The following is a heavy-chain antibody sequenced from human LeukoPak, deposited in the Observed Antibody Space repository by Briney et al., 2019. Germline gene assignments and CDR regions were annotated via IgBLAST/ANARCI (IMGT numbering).Heavy chain of an antibody. V-gene: IGHV4-39*07. CDR2: IYYSGST. Sequence: PSETLSLTCTVSGGSISSSSYYWGWIRQPPGKGLEWIGSIYYSGSTYYNPSLKSRVTISVDTSKNQFSLKLSSVTAADTAVYYCARESDGYNEGWNAFDIWGQGTMVTVSS. CDR1: GGSISSSSYY. CDR3: ARESDGYNEGWNAFDI. D-gene: IGHD5-24*01. J-gene: IGHJ3*02.